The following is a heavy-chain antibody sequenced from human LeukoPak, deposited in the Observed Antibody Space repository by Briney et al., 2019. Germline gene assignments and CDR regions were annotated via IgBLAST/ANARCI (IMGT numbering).Heavy chain of an antibody. CDR1: GFTFSSYA. V-gene: IGHV3-23*01. CDR2: ISGSGGST. Sequence: GSLRLSCAASGFTFSSYATSWVRQAPGKGLEWVSAISGSGGSTYYADSVKGRFTISRDNSKNTLYLQMNSLRAEDTAVYYCAKDAPYSSGWYSTPTFDYWGQGTLVTVSS. CDR3: AKDAPYSSGWYSTPTFDY. J-gene: IGHJ4*02. D-gene: IGHD6-19*01.